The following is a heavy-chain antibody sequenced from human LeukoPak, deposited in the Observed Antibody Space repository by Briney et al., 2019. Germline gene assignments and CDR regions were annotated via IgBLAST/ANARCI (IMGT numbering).Heavy chain of an antibody. D-gene: IGHD6-13*01. CDR3: AKAASSSWPSYYYGMDV. CDR2: ITGSGGNT. Sequence: GGSLRLSCAASGFIFSSYSMSWVRQAPGKGLEWVSAITGSGGNTYYADSVKGRFTISKDNSKNTVYLQMSSLRVDDTAVYYCAKAASSSWPSYYYGMDVWGQGTTVTVSS. CDR1: GFIFSSYS. J-gene: IGHJ6*02. V-gene: IGHV3-23*01.